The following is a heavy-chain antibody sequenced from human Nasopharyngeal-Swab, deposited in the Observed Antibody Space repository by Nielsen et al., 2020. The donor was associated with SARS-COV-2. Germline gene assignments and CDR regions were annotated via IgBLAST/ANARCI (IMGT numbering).Heavy chain of an antibody. J-gene: IGHJ4*02. CDR2: IKSKSDGGTT. CDR1: GFTFSDAS. D-gene: IGHD5-18*01. CDR3: TTGEYRYGSDY. V-gene: IGHV3-15*05. Sequence: GGSLRLSCAASGFTFSDASMNWVRQAPGKGLEWLGRIKSKSDGGTTDYAAPVKGRLTISRDESQNTLYLQVNSLKSEDTAMYYCTTGEYRYGSDYWGQGTLVTVSS.